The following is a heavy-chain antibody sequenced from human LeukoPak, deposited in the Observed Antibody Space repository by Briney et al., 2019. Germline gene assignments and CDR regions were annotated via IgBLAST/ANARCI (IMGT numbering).Heavy chain of an antibody. D-gene: IGHD1-14*01. CDR3: ARDRRTGRRIGYYYYMDV. J-gene: IGHJ6*03. CDR1: GVTVSSNY. Sequence: GGSLRLSCAASGVTVSSNYMSWVRQAPGEGLGWESVIYSGASTYYADSVKGRFTISRDNSKNTLYLQMNSLRAEDTAVYYCARDRRTGRRIGYYYYMDVWGKGTTVTVSS. V-gene: IGHV3-66*02. CDR2: IYSGAST.